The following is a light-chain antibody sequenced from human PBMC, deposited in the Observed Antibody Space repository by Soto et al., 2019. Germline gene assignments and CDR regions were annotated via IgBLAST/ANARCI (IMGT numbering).Light chain of an antibody. CDR2: AAS. V-gene: IGKV3-15*01. CDR3: QQYNNWPRT. CDR1: QRVSSN. Sequence: EIVMTQSPATLSVSPGERATLSCSSRQRVSSNLAWYQQKPGQAPRLLIYAASPRATGIPARFSGSGSGTEVTHTIRSLQSEDFAVYYCQQYNNWPRTFGKGTKVEI. J-gene: IGKJ1*01.